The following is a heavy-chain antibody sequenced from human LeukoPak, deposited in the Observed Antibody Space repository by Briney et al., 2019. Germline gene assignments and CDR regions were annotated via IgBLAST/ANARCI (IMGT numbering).Heavy chain of an antibody. CDR2: ISGSGGST. D-gene: IGHD4-17*01. J-gene: IGHJ4*02. CDR1: GFTFSSYA. V-gene: IGHV3-23*01. Sequence: GALRLSCAASGFTFSSYAMSWVRQAPGKGLEWVSAISGSGGSTYYADSAKGRFTISRDNSKNTLYLQMNSLRAEDTAVYYCAKELRWSTTFDYWGQGTLVTVSS. CDR3: AKELRWSTTFDY.